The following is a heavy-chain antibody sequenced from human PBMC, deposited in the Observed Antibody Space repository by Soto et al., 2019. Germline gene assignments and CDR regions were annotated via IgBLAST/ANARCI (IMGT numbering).Heavy chain of an antibody. CDR2: IYPDDSDT. V-gene: IGHV5-51*01. D-gene: IGHD3-3*01. CDR1: GSSFTNYW. CDR3: ARLEWLSLAAWFDP. Sequence: GESLKISCKGSGSSFTNYWIGWVRQMPGKGLEWMGMIYPDDSDTKYSPSFQGQVTFSADKSINTAYLQWSSLKASDTAIYYCARLEWLSLAAWFDPWGQGTLVTVLL. J-gene: IGHJ5*02.